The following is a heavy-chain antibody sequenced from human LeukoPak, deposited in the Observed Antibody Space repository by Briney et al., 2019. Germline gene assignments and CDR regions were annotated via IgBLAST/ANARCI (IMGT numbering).Heavy chain of an antibody. Sequence: ASVKVSCKASGYTFTGYYMHWVRQAPGQGLEWMGWINPNSGGTNYAQKFQGWVTMTRDTSISTAYMELSGLRSDDTAVYYCARGGYSYGCLDYWGQGTLVTVSP. CDR2: INPNSGGT. D-gene: IGHD5-18*01. CDR3: ARGGYSYGCLDY. J-gene: IGHJ4*02. V-gene: IGHV1-2*04. CDR1: GYTFTGYY.